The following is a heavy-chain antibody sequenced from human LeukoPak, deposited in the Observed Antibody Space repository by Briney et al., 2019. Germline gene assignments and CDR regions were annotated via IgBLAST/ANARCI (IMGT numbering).Heavy chain of an antibody. CDR2: INPNSGGT. Sequence: ASVKVSCKASGYTFTGYYMHWVRQAPGQGLEWMGWINPNSGGTNYAQKFQGRVTMTRDTSISTAYMELSRLRSDDTAVYYCARETIAVAARGAFDIWGQGTMVTVSS. CDR3: ARETIAVAARGAFDI. D-gene: IGHD6-19*01. V-gene: IGHV1-2*02. CDR1: GYTFTGYY. J-gene: IGHJ3*02.